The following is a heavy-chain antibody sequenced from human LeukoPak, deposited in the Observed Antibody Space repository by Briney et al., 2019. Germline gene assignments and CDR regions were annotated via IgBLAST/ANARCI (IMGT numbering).Heavy chain of an antibody. CDR1: GGSISSSNW. CDR3: ARARIVGATTEATFPFDY. Sequence: SGTLSLTCAVSGGSISSSNWWSWVRQPPGKGLEWIGEIYHSGSTNYNPSLKSRVTISVDKSKNQFSLKLSSVTAADTAVYYCARARIVGATTEATFPFDYWGQGTLVTVSS. CDR2: IYHSGST. D-gene: IGHD1-26*01. V-gene: IGHV4-4*02. J-gene: IGHJ4*02.